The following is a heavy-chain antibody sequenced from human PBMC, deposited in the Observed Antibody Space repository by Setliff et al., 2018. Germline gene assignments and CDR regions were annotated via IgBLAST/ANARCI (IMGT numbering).Heavy chain of an antibody. Sequence: ASVKVSCKASGYTFTSYGFSWVRQAPGQGLEWMGWISAYNGNTNYGQKYQGRVTMTTDTSTSTAYMELRSLTSDDTAVYYCAREGRRYYDSSGYYYDPYYYYYMDVWGKGTTVTVSS. D-gene: IGHD3-22*01. J-gene: IGHJ6*03. CDR3: AREGRRYYDSSGYYYDPYYYYYMDV. V-gene: IGHV1-18*01. CDR1: GYTFTSYG. CDR2: ISAYNGNT.